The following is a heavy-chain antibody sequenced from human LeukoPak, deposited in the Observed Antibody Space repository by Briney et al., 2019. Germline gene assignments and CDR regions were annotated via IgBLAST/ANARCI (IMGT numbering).Heavy chain of an antibody. CDR2: ISGYSGNT. J-gene: IGHJ4*02. V-gene: IGHV1-18*01. D-gene: IGHD1-26*01. CDR1: GYTFTSYD. Sequence: ASVKVSCKTYGYTFTSYDITWVRQAPRQGLEWMGWISGYSGNTNYAQKFQDRVTMTTDTSTSTAYMELRSLGSDDTAVYYCARVLVGRTTTAFDYWGQGTLVTVSS. CDR3: ARVLVGRTTTAFDY.